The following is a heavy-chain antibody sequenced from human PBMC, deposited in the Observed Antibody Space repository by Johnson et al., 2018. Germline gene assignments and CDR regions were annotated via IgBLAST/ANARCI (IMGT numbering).Heavy chain of an antibody. CDR3: VKERWPVITPFYDH. J-gene: IGHJ4*02. CDR2: IRGSGGSP. Sequence: VQLVESGGGLVQPGGSLRLSCAASGFIFSNYGMSWVRQAPGKGLEWVSAIRGSGGSPYYADSVKGRFPISGDNSKNPRYLQMNSLRVADTAVYYCVKERWPVITPFYDHWGQGTPVTVSS. CDR1: GFIFSNYG. V-gene: IGHV3-23*04. D-gene: IGHD4-23*01.